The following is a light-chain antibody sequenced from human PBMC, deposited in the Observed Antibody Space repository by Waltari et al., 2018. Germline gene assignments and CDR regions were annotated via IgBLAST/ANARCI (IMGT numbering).Light chain of an antibody. CDR1: QRVSYSSNNKTY. CDR3: QQYYAVPPT. J-gene: IGKJ1*01. CDR2: WAS. Sequence: DIVMTQSPDPLAGSLGERAYITCKSDQRVSYSSNNKTYLDWYRQKPGQPPQLLISWASTREFGVPDRFSGSGSGTDFTLTISSLQADDAAVYYCQQYYAVPPTFGPGTKVEIK. V-gene: IGKV4-1*01.